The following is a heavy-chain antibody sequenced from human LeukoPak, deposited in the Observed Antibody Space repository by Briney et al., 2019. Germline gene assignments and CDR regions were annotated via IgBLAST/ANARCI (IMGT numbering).Heavy chain of an antibody. Sequence: ASVKVSCKASGYTFTSYYMHWVRQTPGQGLEWMGIINPSGGSTSYAQKFQGRVTMTRDTSTSTVYMELSSLRSEDTAVYYCAREKTYSSGWLYERKPFDYWGQGTPVTVSS. V-gene: IGHV1-46*01. J-gene: IGHJ4*02. CDR2: INPSGGST. CDR3: AREKTYSSGWLYERKPFDY. CDR1: GYTFTSYY. D-gene: IGHD6-19*01.